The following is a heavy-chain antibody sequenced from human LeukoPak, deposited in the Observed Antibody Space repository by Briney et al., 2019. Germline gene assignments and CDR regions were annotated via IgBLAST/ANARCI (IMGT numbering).Heavy chain of an antibody. V-gene: IGHV4-39*07. Sequence: SETLSLTCTVSSASITSSPYFWGWIRQSPGKGLEWIGSISYSGTTYYNPSLKSRVTISVDKCKNQFSLKLSSVTAADTAVYYCAKDLHYGSADYWGQGTLVTVSS. J-gene: IGHJ4*02. CDR2: ISYSGTT. D-gene: IGHD3-10*01. CDR3: AKDLHYGSADY. CDR1: SASITSSPYF.